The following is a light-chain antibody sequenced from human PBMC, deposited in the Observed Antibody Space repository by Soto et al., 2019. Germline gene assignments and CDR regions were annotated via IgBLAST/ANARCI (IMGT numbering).Light chain of an antibody. CDR3: QQSYSTPWT. V-gene: IGKV1-39*01. J-gene: IGKJ1*01. CDR2: AAS. Sequence: DIQMTQSPSSLSASVGDRVTITCRASQSISTYLNWYQQKPGKAPKLLIFAASSSQRGVPSRFTGSGSGTHFTLSISSLQPEDFATYYCQQSYSTPWTFGQGTKVEIK. CDR1: QSISTY.